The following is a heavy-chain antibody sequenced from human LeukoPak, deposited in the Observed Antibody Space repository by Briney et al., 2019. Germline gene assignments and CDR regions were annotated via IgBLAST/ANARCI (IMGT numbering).Heavy chain of an antibody. CDR1: GFPVSDNY. D-gene: IGHD3-16*01. V-gene: IGHV3-66*01. Sequence: PGGSLRLSCAASGFPVSDNYMTWVRQAPGKGLEWVSVIYNGGTTKYADSVKGRFIISRDNSRNKLYLQMNSLRVEDTAVYYCARWPTMGGRWGQGTLVTVSS. CDR2: IYNGGTT. CDR3: ARWPTMGGR. J-gene: IGHJ4*02.